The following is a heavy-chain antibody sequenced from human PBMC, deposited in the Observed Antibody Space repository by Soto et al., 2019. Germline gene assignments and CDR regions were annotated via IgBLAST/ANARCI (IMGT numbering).Heavy chain of an antibody. CDR3: XXXXXXXXXXXXXXDY. CDR1: GFTFSSYG. V-gene: IGHV3-30*03. Sequence: QVQLVESGGGVVQPGRSLRLSCAASGFTFSSYGMHWVRQAPGKGLEWVAVISYDGSNKYYADSVKGRFTISRDNSKNTLYLQMNSLRAEDTAVXXXXXXXXXXXXXXXXXDYWGQGTLVTVSS. CDR2: ISYDGSNK. J-gene: IGHJ4*02.